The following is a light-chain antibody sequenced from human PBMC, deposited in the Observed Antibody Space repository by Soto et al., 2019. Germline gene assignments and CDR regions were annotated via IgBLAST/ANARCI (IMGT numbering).Light chain of an antibody. CDR2: GAS. CDR1: QSVSSSY. Sequence: EIVFTQSPCTLSLSPVDRSTLSCRASQSVSSSYLAWYQQKPGQTPRLLIYGASSRATGIPDRFSGSGSGTDFTLTISRLEPEDFAVYYCQQHGSSPITFGQGTRLEI. CDR3: QQHGSSPIT. J-gene: IGKJ5*01. V-gene: IGKV3-20*01.